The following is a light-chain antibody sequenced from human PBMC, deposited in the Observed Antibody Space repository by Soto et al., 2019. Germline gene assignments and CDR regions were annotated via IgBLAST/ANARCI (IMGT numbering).Light chain of an antibody. CDR2: FGS. Sequence: IVMTQSTLTLPVTPGEPASISCRSSQSLLYNNTYNYLDWYVQKPGQSPQLLIYFGSNRAPGVPDRFSGSGSGTDFTLKINRVEAEDVGTYYCMQARQSLTFGQGTRLEIK. V-gene: IGKV2-28*01. J-gene: IGKJ5*01. CDR3: MQARQSLT. CDR1: QSLLYNNTYNY.